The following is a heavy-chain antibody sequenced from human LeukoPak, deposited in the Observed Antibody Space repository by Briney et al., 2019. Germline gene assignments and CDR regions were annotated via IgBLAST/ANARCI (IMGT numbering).Heavy chain of an antibody. V-gene: IGHV3-38-3*01. J-gene: IGHJ4*02. CDR1: GFTVSSNE. D-gene: IGHD6-13*01. CDR2: ISGGST. CDR3: ARDPFEGAAAGLFDY. Sequence: PGGSLRLSCAASGFTVSSNEMSWVRQAPGKGLEWVSSISGGSTYYADSRKGRFTISRDNSKNTLHLQMNSLRAEDTAVYYCARDPFEGAAAGLFDYWGQGALVTVSS.